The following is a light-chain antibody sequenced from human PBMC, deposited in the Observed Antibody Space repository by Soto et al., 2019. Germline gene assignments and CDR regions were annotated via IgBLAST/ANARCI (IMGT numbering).Light chain of an antibody. CDR1: QSVGNY. J-gene: IGKJ1*01. CDR2: DVF. V-gene: IGKV3-11*01. Sequence: EIVLTQSPATLSLSPGERATLSCRASQSVGNYLAWYQQKPGQAPRLLIYDVFNSATGITARLSGSGSGTDFTLTISSLEPEDFAVYYCLQRSVWPWTFGQGTRLEVK. CDR3: LQRSVWPWT.